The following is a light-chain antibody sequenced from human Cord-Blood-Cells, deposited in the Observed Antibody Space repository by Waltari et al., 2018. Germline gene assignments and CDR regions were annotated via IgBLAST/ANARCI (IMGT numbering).Light chain of an antibody. Sequence: DIVMTQSPDSLAVSLGERATIHCKSSQSVLYSSNNKKYLAWYQQKPGQPSKLLIYWASTRESGVPDRFSGSGSGTDFSLTISSLQAEDVAVYYCQQYYSTHSFGQGTKLEIK. V-gene: IGKV4-1*01. CDR3: QQYYSTHS. CDR1: QSVLYSSNNKKY. J-gene: IGKJ2*03. CDR2: WAS.